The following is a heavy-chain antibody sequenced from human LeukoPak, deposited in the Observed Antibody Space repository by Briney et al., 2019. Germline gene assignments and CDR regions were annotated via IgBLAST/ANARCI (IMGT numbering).Heavy chain of an antibody. CDR2: IYYSGST. V-gene: IGHV4-59*08. CDR1: GGSISSYY. J-gene: IGHJ4*02. Sequence: SETLSLTCTVSGGSISSYYWSWIRQPPGKGLEWIGYIYYSGSTNYNPSLKSRVTISVDTSKNQFSLKLSSVTAADTAVYYCARMDDFWSGPSRRLDYWGQGTLVTVSS. CDR3: ARMDDFWSGPSRRLDY. D-gene: IGHD3-3*01.